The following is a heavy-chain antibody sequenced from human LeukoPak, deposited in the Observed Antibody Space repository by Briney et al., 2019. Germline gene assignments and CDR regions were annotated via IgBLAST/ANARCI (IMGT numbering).Heavy chain of an antibody. V-gene: IGHV3-23*01. CDR3: AKVALEMATIDAFDX. Sequence: GGSLRLSCGASGFTFSSYAVSWVRQAPGKGLEWVSTIVNSGDSTYYADSVKGRFTISRDNSKNTLYLQMNSLRAEDTAVYYCAKVALEMATIDAFDXWGQGTMVTVSS. CDR2: IVNSGDST. J-gene: IGHJ3*02. CDR1: GFTFSSYA. D-gene: IGHD5-24*01.